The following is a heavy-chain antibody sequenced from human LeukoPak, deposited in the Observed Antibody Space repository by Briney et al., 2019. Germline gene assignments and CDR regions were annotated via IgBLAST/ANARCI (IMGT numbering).Heavy chain of an antibody. V-gene: IGHV4-59*01. CDR3: ARERTYYYDGSGYSDAFDI. D-gene: IGHD3-22*01. Sequence: SETLSVTCTVSGGSISSYYWSWIRQPPGNGLEWIGYIYYSGSTNYNPSLKSRVTISVDTSKNQFSLKLSSVTAADTAVYYCARERTYYYDGSGYSDAFDIWGQGTMVTVSS. CDR2: IYYSGST. CDR1: GGSISSYY. J-gene: IGHJ3*02.